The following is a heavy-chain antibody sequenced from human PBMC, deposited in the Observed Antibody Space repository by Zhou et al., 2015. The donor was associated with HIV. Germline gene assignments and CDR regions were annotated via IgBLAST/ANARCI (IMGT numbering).Heavy chain of an antibody. V-gene: IGHV1-8*01. Sequence: QVQLVQSGAEVKKPGASVKVSCKASGYTFTSYDFNWVRQVTGQGLEWMGWMNPNSGNTGYAQNFQGRVTMTRNTSISTAYMELSSLRSEDTAVYYCARGRLVYYGSGLYFDYWGQGTLVTVSS. D-gene: IGHD3-10*01. CDR3: ARGRLVYYGSGLYFDY. J-gene: IGHJ4*02. CDR1: GYTFTSYD. CDR2: MNPNSGNT.